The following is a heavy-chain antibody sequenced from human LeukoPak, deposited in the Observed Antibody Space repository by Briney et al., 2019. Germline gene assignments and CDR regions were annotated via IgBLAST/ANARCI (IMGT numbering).Heavy chain of an antibody. CDR1: GGSISSYY. D-gene: IGHD3-3*01. V-gene: IGHV4-59*01. CDR2: IYYSGST. J-gene: IGHJ6*02. CDR3: ARDFRFLEWPGGYAMDV. Sequence: SETMSLTCTVSGGSISSYYWSWIRQPPGKGLEWIGYIYYSGSTNYNPSLKSRVTISVDTSKNQFSLKLSSVTAADTAVYYCARDFRFLEWPGGYAMDVWGQGTTVTVSS.